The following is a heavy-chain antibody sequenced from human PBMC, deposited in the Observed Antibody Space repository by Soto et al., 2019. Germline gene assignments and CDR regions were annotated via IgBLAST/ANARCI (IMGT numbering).Heavy chain of an antibody. D-gene: IGHD4-17*01. CDR1: GASVGDSTYQ. CDR3: ARMSWDDNGDYVRFDY. CDR2: VYYTGSTYTGST. V-gene: IGHV4-39*07. J-gene: IGHJ4*02. Sequence: SETLSLTCTVSGASVGDSTYQWGWIRQPPGKGLEWIGSVYYTGSTYTGSTYYNPSLKSRVTISVDTSKNQFSLKLSSVTAADTAVYYCARMSWDDNGDYVRFDYWGQGTLVNVFS.